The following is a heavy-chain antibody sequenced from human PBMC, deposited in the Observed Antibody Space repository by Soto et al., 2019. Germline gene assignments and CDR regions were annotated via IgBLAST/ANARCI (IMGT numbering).Heavy chain of an antibody. J-gene: IGHJ4*02. CDR1: SSGGYY. CDR2: INWNSGSK. Sequence: SSGGYYWSWIRQHPGKGLEWVSGINWNSGSKGYADSVKGRFTISRDNAKNSLYLQMNSLRAEDTALYFCAKERDGTYFYYFDYWGQGTLVTVSS. CDR3: AKERDGTYFYYFDY. V-gene: IGHV3-9*01. D-gene: IGHD1-26*01.